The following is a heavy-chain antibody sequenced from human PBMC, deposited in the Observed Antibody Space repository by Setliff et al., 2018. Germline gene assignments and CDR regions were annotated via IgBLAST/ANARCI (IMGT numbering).Heavy chain of an antibody. V-gene: IGHV3-23*01. J-gene: IGHJ4*02. CDR1: GFTFSSYA. CDR3: AKRGPYCSGGTCHYYFDY. Sequence: GGSLRLSCAASGFTFSSYAMSWVRQAPGKGLEWVSGISGSGGSTYYADSVKGRITISRDNSKNTVYLEMNSLRAEDTAVYYCAKRGPYCSGGTCHYYFDYWGQGTLVTVSS. D-gene: IGHD2-15*01. CDR2: ISGSGGST.